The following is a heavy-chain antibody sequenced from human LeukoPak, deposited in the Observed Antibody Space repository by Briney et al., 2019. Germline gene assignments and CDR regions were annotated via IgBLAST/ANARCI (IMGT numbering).Heavy chain of an antibody. Sequence: ASVKVSCKASGYTFTSYDINWVRQATGQGLEWMGWMNPNSGNTGYAQKFQGRVTMTRNTSISTACMELSSLRSEDTAVYYCARGFPRIAARPRSPLSRFDYWGQGTLVAVSS. CDR2: MNPNSGNT. CDR3: ARGFPRIAARPRSPLSRFDY. J-gene: IGHJ4*02. V-gene: IGHV1-8*01. CDR1: GYTFTSYD. D-gene: IGHD6-6*01.